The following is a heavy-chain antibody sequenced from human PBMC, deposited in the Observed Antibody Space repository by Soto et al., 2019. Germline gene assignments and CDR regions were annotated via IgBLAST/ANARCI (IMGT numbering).Heavy chain of an antibody. D-gene: IGHD4-17*01. CDR2: IYFSGNT. CDR3: ARSPDSGDYVDY. CDR1: GGSVSSDSYY. J-gene: IGHJ4*02. Sequence: QVQLQESGPRLVQPSESLSLTCSVSGGSVSSDSYYWSWIRQPPGAGLEWIGYIYFSGNTNYNPSLESRVTILVDSSKNQFSLKLSSVTAADTAVYYCARSPDSGDYVDYWGQGTLVAVSS. V-gene: IGHV4-61*01.